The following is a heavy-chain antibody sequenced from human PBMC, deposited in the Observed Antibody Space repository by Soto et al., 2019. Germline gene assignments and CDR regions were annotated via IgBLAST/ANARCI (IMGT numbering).Heavy chain of an antibody. V-gene: IGHV1-69*02. Sequence: QVQLVQSGAEVKKPGSSVKVSCKASGGTFSSYTISWVRQAPGQGLEWMGRIIPILGIANYAQKFQGRVTITADKSTSTAYMELSSLRSEDTAVYYCARSNLVDFGVVIIDDDFDIWGQGTMVTVSS. D-gene: IGHD3-3*01. CDR1: GGTFSSYT. CDR2: IIPILGIA. J-gene: IGHJ3*02. CDR3: ARSNLVDFGVVIIDDDFDI.